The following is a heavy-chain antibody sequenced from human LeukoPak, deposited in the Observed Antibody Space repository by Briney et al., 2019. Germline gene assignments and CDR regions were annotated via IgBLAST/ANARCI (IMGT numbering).Heavy chain of an antibody. Sequence: SETLSLTCTVSGGSISSYYWSWLRQPPGKGLEWIGYIYYSGSTNYNPSLKSRVTISVDTSKNQFSLKLSSVTAADTAVYYCARDFRGGYDFWSGYYTPYYFDYWGQGTLVTVSP. CDR3: ARDFRGGYDFWSGYYTPYYFDY. V-gene: IGHV4-59*01. J-gene: IGHJ4*02. CDR1: GGSISSYY. CDR2: IYYSGST. D-gene: IGHD3-3*01.